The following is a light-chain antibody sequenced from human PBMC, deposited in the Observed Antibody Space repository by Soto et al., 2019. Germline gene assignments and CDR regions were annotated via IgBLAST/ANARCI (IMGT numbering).Light chain of an antibody. CDR2: DAS. V-gene: IGKV3-15*01. J-gene: IGKJ2*01. Sequence: EIVMTQSPATLSVSPGERAILSCRASLSVGGNLAWYQQRPGRAPRLLIYDASTRATDIPARFSGSGFGTEFTLTFSSLLSEDFALYHCQQYKNWPLYTFGQGTKLEIK. CDR1: LSVGGN. CDR3: QQYKNWPLYT.